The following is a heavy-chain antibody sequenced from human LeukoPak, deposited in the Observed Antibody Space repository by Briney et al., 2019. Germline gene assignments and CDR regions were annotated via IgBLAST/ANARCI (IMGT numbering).Heavy chain of an antibody. CDR1: GFTFSSYS. J-gene: IGHJ3*02. D-gene: IGHD2-21*01. Sequence: GGSLRLSCAASGFTFSSYSMNWVRQAPGKGLEWVSSISSSSSYIYYADSVKGRFTISRDNAKNSLYLQMNSLGAEDTAVYYCARDGGQGGADAFDIWGQGTMVTVSS. CDR2: ISSSSSYI. V-gene: IGHV3-21*01. CDR3: ARDGGQGGADAFDI.